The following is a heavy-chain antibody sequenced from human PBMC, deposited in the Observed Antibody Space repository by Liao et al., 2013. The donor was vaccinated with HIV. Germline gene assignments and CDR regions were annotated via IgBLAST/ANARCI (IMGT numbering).Heavy chain of an antibody. CDR2: MFYDGSA. J-gene: IGHJ3*01. Sequence: QVQLQESGPGLVKPSETLSLTCTVSGGSISSSSYYWGWIRQPPGKGLEWIGSMFYDGSAYYNPPLKSRVTISVDTSKNQFSLRLSSVTAADTAVYYCAARITISGVTIPHALDVWGQGTMVAVSS. D-gene: IGHD3-3*01. CDR1: GGSISSSSYY. CDR3: AARITISGVTIPHALDV. V-gene: IGHV4-39*07.